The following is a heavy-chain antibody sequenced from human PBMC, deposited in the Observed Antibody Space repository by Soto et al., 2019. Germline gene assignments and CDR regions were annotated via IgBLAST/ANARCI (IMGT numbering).Heavy chain of an antibody. CDR3: ARDRSLEYCSGGSCYPRYYYYYGMDV. CDR2: IYYSGST. Sequence: SETLSLTCTVSGGSISSYYWSWIRQPPGKGLEWIGYIYYSGSTNYNPSLKSRVTISVDTSKNQFSLKLSSVTAADTAVYYCARDRSLEYCSGGSCYPRYYYYYGMDVWGQGTTVTV. CDR1: GGSISSYY. D-gene: IGHD2-15*01. V-gene: IGHV4-59*01. J-gene: IGHJ6*02.